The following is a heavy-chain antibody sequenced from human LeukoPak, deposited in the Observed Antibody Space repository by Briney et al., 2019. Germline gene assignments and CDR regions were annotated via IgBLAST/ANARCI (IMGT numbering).Heavy chain of an antibody. Sequence: PSETLSLTCAVSGYSISSGYYWGWIRRPPGKGLEWIGSIYHSGSTYYNPSLKSRITISVDTSKNQFSLKLSSVTAADTAVYYCARWDSGEWFHDAFDIWGQGTMVTVSS. J-gene: IGHJ3*02. CDR1: GYSISSGYY. CDR3: ARWDSGEWFHDAFDI. D-gene: IGHD3-3*01. CDR2: IYHSGST. V-gene: IGHV4-38-2*01.